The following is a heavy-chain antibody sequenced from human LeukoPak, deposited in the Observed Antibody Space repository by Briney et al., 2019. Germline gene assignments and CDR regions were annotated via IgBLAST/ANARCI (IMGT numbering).Heavy chain of an antibody. J-gene: IGHJ4*02. Sequence: GGSLRLSCAASGFTFSSYGMSWVRQAPGKGLEWVSAISGSGGSTYYADSVKGRFTISRDNAKNSLYLQMNSLRAEDTAVYYCARDRELYSSGWYFDYWGQGTLVTVSS. CDR3: ARDRELYSSGWYFDY. CDR1: GFTFSSYG. CDR2: ISGSGGST. V-gene: IGHV3-23*01. D-gene: IGHD6-19*01.